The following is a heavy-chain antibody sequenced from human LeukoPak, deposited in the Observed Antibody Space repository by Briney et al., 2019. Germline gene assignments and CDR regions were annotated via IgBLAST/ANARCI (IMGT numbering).Heavy chain of an antibody. V-gene: IGHV3-30*01. Sequence: HSGGSLRLSCAASGFTFSSYAMHWVRQAPGKGREWVAVISYDGSNKYYADSVKGRFTISRDNSKNTLYLQMNSLRAEDTAVYYCARDRQTYYDFWSGYYTGSYFDYWGQGTLVTVSS. CDR1: GFTFSSYA. CDR3: ARDRQTYYDFWSGYYTGSYFDY. J-gene: IGHJ4*02. CDR2: ISYDGSNK. D-gene: IGHD3-3*01.